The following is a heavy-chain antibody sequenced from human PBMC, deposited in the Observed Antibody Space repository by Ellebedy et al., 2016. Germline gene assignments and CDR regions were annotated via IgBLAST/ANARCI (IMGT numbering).Heavy chain of an antibody. J-gene: IGHJ6*02. CDR1: GGSISSFY. CDR2: SHNSGNS. D-gene: IGHD4-17*01. CDR3: ARRGGYGVPYYYGMDV. Sequence: SETLSLXXTVSGGSISSFYCNWIRQPPGEGLVWLGYSHNSGNSNYNPSLKSRVTISVDTSKNQFSLKLSSVTAADTAVYYCARRGGYGVPYYYGMDVWGQGTTVTVSS. V-gene: IGHV4-59*08.